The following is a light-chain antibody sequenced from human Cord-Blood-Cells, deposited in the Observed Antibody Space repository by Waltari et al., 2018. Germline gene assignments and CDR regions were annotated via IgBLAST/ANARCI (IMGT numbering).Light chain of an antibody. J-gene: IGKJ4*01. CDR1: QSISSY. CDR3: QQSYSTIC. Sequence: DIQMTQSPSSLSASVGDRVTITCRASQSISSYLNWYQQKPGKAPKLLIYAASSLQSGVPSRFSGSGSGTDFTLTISSLQPEDFATYYCQQSYSTICFGGGTKVEIK. V-gene: IGKV1-39*01. CDR2: AAS.